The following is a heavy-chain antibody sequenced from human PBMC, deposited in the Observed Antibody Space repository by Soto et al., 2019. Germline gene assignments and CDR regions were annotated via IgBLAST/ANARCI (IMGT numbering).Heavy chain of an antibody. CDR2: VYSGGGT. Sequence: SETLSLTCTVSGGSLRGYSWSWIRQSPGKGLEWIGYVYSGGGTNYSPSFMGRVTISVDTTDNQFSLKLNSVTAADTAVYYCAREKTPLSPDNFSYGMDSGAQGPTVPVSS. CDR3: AREKTPLSPDNFSYGMDS. J-gene: IGHJ6*02. D-gene: IGHD3-3*01. V-gene: IGHV4-59*01. CDR1: GGSLRGYS.